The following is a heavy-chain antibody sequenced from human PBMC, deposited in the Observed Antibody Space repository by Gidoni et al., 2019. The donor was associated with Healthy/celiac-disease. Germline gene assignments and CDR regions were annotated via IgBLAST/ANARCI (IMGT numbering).Heavy chain of an antibody. CDR3: ARDVLGYIWGSYRYGMDV. D-gene: IGHD3-16*02. J-gene: IGHJ6*04. V-gene: IGHV1-18*01. CDR1: ASTFTSYG. Sequence: QVQLVQSGAEVTKPGASVQVSCKAPASTFTSYGLSWVRQAPGHGLEWMGWISAYKGNTNDAQKLKGRVTMTTDTSTSTAYMELRSLRSDDTAVYYGARDVLGYIWGSYRYGMDVWGKGTTVTVSS. CDR2: ISAYKGNT.